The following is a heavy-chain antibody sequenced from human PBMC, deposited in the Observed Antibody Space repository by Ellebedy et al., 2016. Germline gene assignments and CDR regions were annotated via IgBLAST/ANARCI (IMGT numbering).Heavy chain of an antibody. D-gene: IGHD4-11*01. CDR2: ISHDGNNK. V-gene: IGHV3-30-3*01. CDR3: AGVAPCVNYACLDY. CDR1: GFSFSGHA. Sequence: GESLKISCAASGFSFSGHAMEWVRQAPGKGLEWVAVISHDGNNKRYADSVKGRFTISRDNSKNPLYLQVDSLRAEDTALYYCAGVAPCVNYACLDYWGQGTQVTVSS. J-gene: IGHJ4*02.